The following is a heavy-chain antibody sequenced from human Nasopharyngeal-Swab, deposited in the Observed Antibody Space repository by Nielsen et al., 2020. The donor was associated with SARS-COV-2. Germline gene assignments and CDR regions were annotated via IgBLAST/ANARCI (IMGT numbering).Heavy chain of an antibody. D-gene: IGHD6-6*01. V-gene: IGHV3-23*01. J-gene: IGHJ4*02. CDR1: GFTFSSYA. CDR2: ISGSGGST. Sequence: GESLKISCAASGFTFSSYAMSWVRQAPGKGLEWVSAISGSGGSTYYVDSVKGRFTISRDNSKNTLYLQMNSLRAEDTAVYYCAKGGGVGQSIAARLFDYWGQGTLVTVSS. CDR3: AKGGGVGQSIAARLFDY.